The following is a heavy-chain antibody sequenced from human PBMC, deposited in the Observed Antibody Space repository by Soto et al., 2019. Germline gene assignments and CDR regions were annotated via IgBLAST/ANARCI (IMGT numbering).Heavy chain of an antibody. CDR3: ARDAIRGSAAMKTY. CDR2: VTHSGTA. CDR1: GGSIDSGAFS. V-gene: IGHV4-30-2*01. J-gene: IGHJ4*02. Sequence: SETLSLTCAVSGGSIDSGAFSLSWIRQPPGKGLEWIGYVTHSGTAYSIPSLNGRLTLSVDSSQTQFSLKLTSVTAADSAVYYCARDAIRGSAAMKTYWGLGTLVTVSS.